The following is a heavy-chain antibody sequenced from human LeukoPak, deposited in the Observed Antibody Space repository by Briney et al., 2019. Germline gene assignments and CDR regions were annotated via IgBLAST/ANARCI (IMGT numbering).Heavy chain of an antibody. J-gene: IGHJ4*02. CDR2: INHSGST. V-gene: IGHV4-34*01. Sequence: SETLSLTCAVYGGSFSGYYWSWIRQPPGKGLEWIGEINHSGSTNYNPSLKSRVTISVDTSKNQFSLKLSSVTAADTAVYYCARDLESNFDYWGQGTLVTVSS. CDR1: GGSFSGYY. CDR3: ARDLESNFDY.